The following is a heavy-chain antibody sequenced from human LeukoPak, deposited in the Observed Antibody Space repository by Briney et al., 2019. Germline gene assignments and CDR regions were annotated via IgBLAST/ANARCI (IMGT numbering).Heavy chain of an antibody. CDR1: GYTFTSYG. D-gene: IGHD2-21*02. CDR2: ISAYNGNT. CDR3: ARDGVVGTARSYYYYYYMDV. Sequence: GASVKVSCKASGYTFTSYGISWVRQAPGQGLEWMGWISAYNGNTNYAQKLQGRVTMTTDTSTSTAYMELRSLRSDDTAVYYCARDGVVGTARSYYYYYYMDVWGKGTTVTVSS. V-gene: IGHV1-18*01. J-gene: IGHJ6*03.